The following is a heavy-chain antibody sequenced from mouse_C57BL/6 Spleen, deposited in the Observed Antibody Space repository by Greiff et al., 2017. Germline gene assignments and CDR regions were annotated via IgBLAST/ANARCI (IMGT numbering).Heavy chain of an antibody. CDR3: ARSNSNYGVFDY. CDR1: GYTFTSYW. CDR2: INPSNGGT. Sequence: VKLQQPGTELVKPGASVKLSCKASGYTFTSYWMHWVKQRPGQGLEWIGNINPSNGGTNYNEKFKSKATLTVDKSSSTAYMQLSSLTSEDSAVYYCARSNSNYGVFDYWGQGTTLTVSS. V-gene: IGHV1-53*01. D-gene: IGHD2-5*01. J-gene: IGHJ2*01.